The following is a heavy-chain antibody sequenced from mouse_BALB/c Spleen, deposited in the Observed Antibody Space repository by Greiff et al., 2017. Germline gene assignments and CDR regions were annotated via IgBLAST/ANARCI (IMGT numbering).Heavy chain of an antibody. CDR2: ISYSGST. J-gene: IGHJ1*01. CDR3: ARYNGYDWYFDV. Sequence: DVMLVESGPSLVKPSQTLSLTCSVTGDSITSGYWNWIRKFPGNKLEYMGYISYSGSTYYNPSLKSRISITRDTSKNQYYLQLNSVTTEDTATYYCARYNGYDWYFDVWGAGTTVTVSS. V-gene: IGHV3-8*02. D-gene: IGHD2-2*01. CDR1: GDSITSGY.